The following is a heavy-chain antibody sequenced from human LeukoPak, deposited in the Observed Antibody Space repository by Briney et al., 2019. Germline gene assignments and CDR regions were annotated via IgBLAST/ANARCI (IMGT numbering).Heavy chain of an antibody. CDR3: ARSVRGAHDAFDI. CDR2: IIPIFGTA. Sequence: GASVKVSCKASGGTFSIYAISWVRQAPGQGLEWMGGIIPIFGTANYAQKFQGRVTITADESTSTAYMELSSLRSEDTAVYYCARSVRGAHDAFDIWGQGTMVTVSS. J-gene: IGHJ3*02. CDR1: GGTFSIYA. D-gene: IGHD3-10*01. V-gene: IGHV1-69*13.